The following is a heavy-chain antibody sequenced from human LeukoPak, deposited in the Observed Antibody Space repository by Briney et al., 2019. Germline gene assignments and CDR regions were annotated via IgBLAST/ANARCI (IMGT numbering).Heavy chain of an antibody. J-gene: IGHJ5*02. CDR2: FDPEDGET. CDR1: GYTLTELS. V-gene: IGHV1-24*01. CDR3: ATPYYYGWGSEGYCFAP. Sequence: ASVKVSCKVSGYTLTELSMHWVRQAPGKGLEWMGGFDPEDGETIYAQKFQGRVTTTEDTSTDTAYMELRSLRSEDTAMYYCATPYYYGWGSEGYCFAPGAQGPLVTVPS. D-gene: IGHD3-10*01.